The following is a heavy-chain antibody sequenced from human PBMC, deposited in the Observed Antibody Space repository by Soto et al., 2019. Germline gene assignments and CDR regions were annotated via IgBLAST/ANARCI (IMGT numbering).Heavy chain of an antibody. CDR1: GCSISSSSYY. J-gene: IGHJ6*03. CDR2: IYYSGST. V-gene: IGHV4-39*01. CDR3: ARPGARGYYYYYMDV. Sequence: SETLSLTCTFSGCSISSSSYYLGWIRQPPGKGLEWIGSIYYSGSTYYNPSLKSRVTISVDTSKNQFSLKLSSVTAADTAVYYCARPGARGYYYYYMDVWGKGTTVTVSS.